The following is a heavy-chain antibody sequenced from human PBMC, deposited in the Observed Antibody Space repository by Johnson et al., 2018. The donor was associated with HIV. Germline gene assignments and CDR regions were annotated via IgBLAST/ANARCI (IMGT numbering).Heavy chain of an antibody. V-gene: IGHV3-11*04. CDR2: ITGSGTTI. D-gene: IGHD1-26*01. J-gene: IGHJ3*02. CDR1: RFIFSDYY. CDR3: AKGQEIVGATIMGGAFDI. Sequence: QVQLVESGGGLVKPGGSLRLSCAASRFIFSDYYMNWIRQAPGKGLEWVSYITGSGTTICYADSVRGRFTISRDNSKNTLFLQMNSLRAEDTAVYYCAKGQEIVGATIMGGAFDIWGQGTMVTVSS.